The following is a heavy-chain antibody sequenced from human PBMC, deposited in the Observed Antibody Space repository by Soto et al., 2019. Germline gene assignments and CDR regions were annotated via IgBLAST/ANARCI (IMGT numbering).Heavy chain of an antibody. CDR3: VMVDNYVTPTPQDV. V-gene: IGHV1-18*01. CDR1: GYIFVNYG. J-gene: IGHJ6*02. D-gene: IGHD3-16*01. Sequence: QVQLVQSGDEVKKSGASVKVSCKASGYIFVNYGIAWVRQAPGQGLEWMGWISPYTGNTHSATKIQGRLTMTTDTTTSTAYMALGSLTSDETAVYYCVMVDNYVTPTPQDVWGQGTTVTVSS. CDR2: ISPYTGNT.